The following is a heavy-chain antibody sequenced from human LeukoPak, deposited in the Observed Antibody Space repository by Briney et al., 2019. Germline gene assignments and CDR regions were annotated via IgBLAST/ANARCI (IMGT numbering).Heavy chain of an antibody. D-gene: IGHD1-1*01. V-gene: IGHV4-34*01. CDR2: INHSGST. Sequence: SETLSLTCAVYGGSFSGYYWSWIRQPPGKGLEWIGEINHSGSTNYNPSLKSRVTISVDTSKNQFSLNLSSVTAADTAVYYCARSSGGTFDPWGQGTLVTVSS. CDR1: GGSFSGYY. J-gene: IGHJ5*02. CDR3: ARSSGGTFDP.